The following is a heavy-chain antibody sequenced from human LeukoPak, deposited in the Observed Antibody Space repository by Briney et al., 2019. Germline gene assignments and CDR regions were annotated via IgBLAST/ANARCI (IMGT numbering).Heavy chain of an antibody. J-gene: IGHJ6*03. CDR1: GFTFSSYT. D-gene: IGHD6-13*01. V-gene: IGHV3-21*01. Sequence: PGGSLRLSCAASGFTFSSYTMNWVRQAPGKGLEWVSFISSTSTYIYYADSVKGRFTISRDNAKNSLYLQMSSLRAEDTAVYYCARALGIASHMDVWGKGTTVTVSS. CDR3: ARALGIASHMDV. CDR2: ISSTSTYI.